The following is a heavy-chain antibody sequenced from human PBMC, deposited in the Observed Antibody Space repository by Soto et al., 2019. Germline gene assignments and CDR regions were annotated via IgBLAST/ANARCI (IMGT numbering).Heavy chain of an antibody. CDR2: ISSNDGSST. J-gene: IGHJ4*02. V-gene: IGHV3-64D*08. D-gene: IGHD3-10*01. CDR3: VRESFGVTG. CDR1: GVSFRSYA. Sequence: EAQLVESGGGLVQPGGSLRLSCSASGVSFRSYAMNWVRQAPGKGLEYVSIISSNDGSSTYYADSVRGRFTISRDNSKNTLNLQMSSLPTADTGVYYGVRESFGVTGWGQEPWSPSPQ.